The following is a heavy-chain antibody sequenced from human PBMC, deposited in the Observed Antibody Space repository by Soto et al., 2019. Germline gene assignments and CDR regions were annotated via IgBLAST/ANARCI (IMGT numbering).Heavy chain of an antibody. CDR1: GFTFSSYW. D-gene: IGHD3-22*01. J-gene: IGHJ4*02. Sequence: GGSLRLSCAASGFTFSSYWMSWVRQAPGKGLEWVANIKQDGSEKYYVDSVKGRFTISRDNAKNSLYLQMNSLRAEDTAVYYCARDISPPTVYDSSGYFDYWGQGTLVTVSS. V-gene: IGHV3-7*01. CDR3: ARDISPPTVYDSSGYFDY. CDR2: IKQDGSEK.